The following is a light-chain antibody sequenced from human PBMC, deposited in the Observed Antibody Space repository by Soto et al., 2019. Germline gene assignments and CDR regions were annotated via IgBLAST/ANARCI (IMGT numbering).Light chain of an antibody. CDR1: QSISSW. J-gene: IGKJ1*01. Sequence: DIQMTQSPSTLSASVGDRVTFTCRASQSISSWLAWYQRKPGKAPKLLIYDASSLEGGVPSRFSGSGSGTEFTLTINSLQPDDFATYYCQQYKTYSMFGQGTKVEIK. CDR3: QQYKTYSM. V-gene: IGKV1-5*01. CDR2: DAS.